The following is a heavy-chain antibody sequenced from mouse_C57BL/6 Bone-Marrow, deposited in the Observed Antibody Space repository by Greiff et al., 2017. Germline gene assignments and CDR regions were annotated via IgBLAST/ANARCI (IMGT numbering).Heavy chain of an antibody. V-gene: IGHV2-2*01. CDR1: GFSLTSYG. CDR2: IWSGGST. D-gene: IGHD1-2*01. J-gene: IGHJ1*03. CDR3: ARKRLGKGYFDV. Sequence: QVQLQQSGPGLVQPSQSLSITCTVSGFSLTSYGVHWVRQSPGKGLEWLGVIWSGGSTDYNAAFIYRLSISKDNSKSQVFSKMNSLQADDTAIYYCARKRLGKGYFDVWGTGTTVTVSS.